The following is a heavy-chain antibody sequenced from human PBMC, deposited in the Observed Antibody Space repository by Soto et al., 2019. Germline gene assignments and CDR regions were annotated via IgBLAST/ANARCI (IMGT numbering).Heavy chain of an antibody. CDR2: ISAYNGNT. CDR3: ARLAAGGPGGLDP. V-gene: IGHV1-18*01. CDR1: RYAYACYG. D-gene: IGHD6-25*01. J-gene: IGHJ5*02. Sequence: GTPVKASSKDSRYAYACYGRWWVRQSHEQGLEWMGWISAYNGNTNYAQKLQGRVTMTTETSTSTAYMELRSLRSDDTAVYYCARLAAGGPGGLDPWGQGPLVTVSS.